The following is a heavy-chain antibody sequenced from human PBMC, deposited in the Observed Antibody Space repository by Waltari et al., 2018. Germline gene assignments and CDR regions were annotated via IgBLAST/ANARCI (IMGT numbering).Heavy chain of an antibody. CDR2: ISYNERNI. V-gene: IGHV3-30*04. CDR3: ARDYCDRTYCHGMDV. D-gene: IGHD3-22*01. CDR1: EFTFSSYA. Sequence: QVQLVESGGGVVQPGRSLRLSCAASEFTFSSYAMPWGRQAPGKGLEWVAVISYNERNIYYIDSVKGRFTISRDNSKKMLYLQMNSLRVEDTAVYYCARDYCDRTYCHGMDVWGQGTTVTVSS. J-gene: IGHJ6*02.